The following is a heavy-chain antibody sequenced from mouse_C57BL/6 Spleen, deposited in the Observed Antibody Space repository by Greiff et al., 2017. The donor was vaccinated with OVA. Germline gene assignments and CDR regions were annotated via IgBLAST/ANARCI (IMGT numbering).Heavy chain of an antibody. CDR2: IDPENGDT. CDR3: TANWFAY. V-gene: IGHV14-4*01. Sequence: EVQLQQSGAELVRPGASVKLSCTASGFTIKDDYMHWVKQRPEQGLEWIGWIDPENGDTDYASKFQGKATITADTSSNTAYLQLSSLTSEDTAVYYCTANWFAYWGQGTLVTVSA. CDR1: GFTIKDDY. J-gene: IGHJ3*01.